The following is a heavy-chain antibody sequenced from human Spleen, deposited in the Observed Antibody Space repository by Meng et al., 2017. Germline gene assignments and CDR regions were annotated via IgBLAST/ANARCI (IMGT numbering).Heavy chain of an antibody. J-gene: IGHJ4*02. CDR3: ARLLRGDPADY. V-gene: IGHV5-51*01. CDR2: IYPGDSDT. CDR1: GYSFTTYW. D-gene: IGHD7-27*01. Sequence: GESLKISCQGSGYSFTTYWIGWVRQMPGKGLESLGIIYPGDSDTRYSPSFQGQVTISADKSISTAYLQLSSLKASDSAMYYCARLLRGDPADYWGQGTLVTVSS.